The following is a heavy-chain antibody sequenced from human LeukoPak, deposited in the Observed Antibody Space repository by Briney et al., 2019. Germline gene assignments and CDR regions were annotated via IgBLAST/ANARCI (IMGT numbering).Heavy chain of an antibody. D-gene: IGHD6-19*01. CDR1: GFTFSSYA. J-gene: IGHJ4*02. V-gene: IGHV3-64D*06. CDR2: IVSNGGST. Sequence: GGSLRLSCSASGFTFSSYAMYWVRQAPGKGLEYVSAIVSNGGSTYYADSVNGRFTISRDNSKNTLYLQMSSLRAEDTAVYYCVKDLSGWSLARFDYWGQGTLVTVSS. CDR3: VKDLSGWSLARFDY.